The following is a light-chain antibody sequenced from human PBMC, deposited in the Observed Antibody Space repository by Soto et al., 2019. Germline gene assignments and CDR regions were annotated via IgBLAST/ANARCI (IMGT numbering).Light chain of an antibody. Sequence: DIQMTQSASALSASVLDRVAITCRASQSMSIWLAWYQQKPGKAPKLLIYKASTLQSGVPSRFSGSGSGTEFTLAISSLQPDDFAPYYCQQYKDNWTFGQGTKVDIK. J-gene: IGKJ1*01. CDR1: QSMSIW. CDR3: QQYKDNWT. V-gene: IGKV1-5*03. CDR2: KAS.